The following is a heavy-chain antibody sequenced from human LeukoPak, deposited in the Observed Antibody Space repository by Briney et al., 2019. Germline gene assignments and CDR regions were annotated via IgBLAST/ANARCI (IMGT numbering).Heavy chain of an antibody. CDR3: AKEPRDCTGETSPSGGGYYFAP. CDR2: ISGSEGST. D-gene: IGHD2-8*02. J-gene: IGHJ5*02. V-gene: IGHV3-23*01. CDR1: GFTFSNYA. Sequence: PGGSLRLSCAAPGFTFSNYAMSWVRQAPGKGLEWISGISGSEGSTYYADSVKGRFTISRDNSKNTLYLQMNSLRAEDTAVFYCAKEPRDCTGETSPSGGGYYFAPWGQGNLVAVS.